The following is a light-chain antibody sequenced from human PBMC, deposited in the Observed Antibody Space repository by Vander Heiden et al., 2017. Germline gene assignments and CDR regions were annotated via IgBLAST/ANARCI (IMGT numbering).Light chain of an antibody. CDR3: QQCNSYPLPLT. V-gene: IGKV1-13*02. CDR2: DAS. Sequence: AIQLTQSPSSLSASVGARVTITCRASQGISSALAWYQQKPGKAPKLLIYDASSLESVVPSRFSGSGSGTDFTLTISSLQPEDFATYYCQQCNSYPLPLTFGGGTKVEIK. J-gene: IGKJ4*01. CDR1: QGISSA.